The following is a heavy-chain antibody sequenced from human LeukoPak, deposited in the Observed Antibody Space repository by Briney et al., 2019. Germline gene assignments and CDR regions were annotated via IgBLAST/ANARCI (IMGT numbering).Heavy chain of an antibody. CDR2: IYYSGGT. CDR3: ARLTIAANAFDI. D-gene: IGHD2-15*01. Sequence: SETLSLTCTVSGGSISSSDYYWGWIRQPPGKGLEWIGSIYYSGGTYYNPSLKSRVTISVDTSKNHFSLRLSSVTAADTAMFYCARLTIAANAFDIWGQGTMVTVSS. V-gene: IGHV4-39*02. J-gene: IGHJ3*02. CDR1: GGSISSSDYY.